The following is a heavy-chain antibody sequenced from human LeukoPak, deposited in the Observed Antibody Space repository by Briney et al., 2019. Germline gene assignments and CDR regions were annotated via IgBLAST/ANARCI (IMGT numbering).Heavy chain of an antibody. Sequence: PSETLSLTCAVYGGSFSGYYWSWIRQPPGKGLEWIGEINHSGSTTYNPSLKSRVTISVDTSKTQFSLKLSSVTAADTAVYYCARASKGKRSGPLTYYDILTGYYLFDPWGQGTLVTVSS. CDR3: ARASKGKRSGPLTYYDILTGYYLFDP. CDR1: GGSFSGYY. J-gene: IGHJ5*02. D-gene: IGHD3-9*01. CDR2: INHSGST. V-gene: IGHV4-34*01.